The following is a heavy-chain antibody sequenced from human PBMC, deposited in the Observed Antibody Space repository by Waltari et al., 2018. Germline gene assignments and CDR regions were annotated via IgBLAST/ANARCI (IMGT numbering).Heavy chain of an antibody. CDR1: GYTFTSYA. J-gene: IGHJ6*02. Sequence: QVQLVQSGAEVKKPGASVKVSCKASGYTFTSYAMHWVRQAPGQRLEWMGWINAGNGNTKYSEKFQGRVTITRDTSASTAYMERSSLRSEDTAVYYCARAPLGGSSSSGRYYGMDVWGQGTTVTVSS. D-gene: IGHD6-6*01. V-gene: IGHV1-3*01. CDR3: ARAPLGGSSSSGRYYGMDV. CDR2: INAGNGNT.